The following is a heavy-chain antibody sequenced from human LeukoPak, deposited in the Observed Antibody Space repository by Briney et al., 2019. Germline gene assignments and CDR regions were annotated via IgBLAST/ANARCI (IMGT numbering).Heavy chain of an antibody. D-gene: IGHD6-13*01. Sequence: GGSLRLSCAASGFTFTKYWMSWVRQAPGKRLEFVADINQDETVKGYLDSAKGRFTISRDITKNSLYLEMNSLTAEDTALYYCARDMWAQQEGDGFDIWGRGTMVTVSS. CDR1: GFTFTKYW. CDR3: ARDMWAQQEGDGFDI. V-gene: IGHV3-7*03. CDR2: INQDETVK. J-gene: IGHJ3*02.